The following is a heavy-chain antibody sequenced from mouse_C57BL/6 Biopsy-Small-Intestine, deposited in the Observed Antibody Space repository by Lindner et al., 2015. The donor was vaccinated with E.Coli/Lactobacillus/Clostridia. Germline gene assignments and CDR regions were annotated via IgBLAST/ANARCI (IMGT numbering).Heavy chain of an antibody. CDR3: ARRGVGSPGAFDI. D-gene: IGHD3-2*02. V-gene: IGHV1-84*02. CDR2: INTDSGHA. Sequence: SVKVSCKASGYTLSSHPIHWVRQAPGQRLEWVGWINTDSGHARYSQKFQGRVTITRGTSASTVHMELSSLTSEDTAVYYCARRGVGSPGAFDIWGQGTMVTVSS. CDR1: GYTLSSHP. J-gene: IGHJ3*01.